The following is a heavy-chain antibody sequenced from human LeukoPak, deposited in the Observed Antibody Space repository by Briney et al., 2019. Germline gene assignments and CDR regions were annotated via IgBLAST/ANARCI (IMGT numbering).Heavy chain of an antibody. V-gene: IGHV4-59*01. CDR1: GGSISSYY. D-gene: IGHD6-19*01. Sequence: SETLSLTCTVSGGSISSYYWSWIRQPPGKGLEWIGYIYYSGSTNYNPSLKSRVTISVDTSKNQFSLKLSSVTAADTAVYYCASSSGRHGAFVYWGQGTLVTVSS. CDR2: IYYSGST. CDR3: ASSSGRHGAFVY. J-gene: IGHJ4*02.